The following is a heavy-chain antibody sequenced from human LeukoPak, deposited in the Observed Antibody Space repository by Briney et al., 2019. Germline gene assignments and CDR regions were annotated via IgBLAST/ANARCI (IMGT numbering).Heavy chain of an antibody. J-gene: IGHJ4*02. CDR1: GFTFSSYW. CDR3: AKGTLTAAEDY. Sequence: GGSLRLSCAASGFTFSSYWMHWVRQAPGKGLVWVSRINSDGSSTSYADSVKGRFTISRDNAKNTLYLQMNSLRAEDTAVYYCAKGTLTAAEDYWGQGTLVTVSS. V-gene: IGHV3-74*01. CDR2: INSDGSST. D-gene: IGHD6-13*01.